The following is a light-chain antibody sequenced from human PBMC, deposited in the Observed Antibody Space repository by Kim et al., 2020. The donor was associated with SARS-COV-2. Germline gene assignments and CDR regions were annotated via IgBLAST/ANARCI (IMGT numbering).Light chain of an antibody. CDR1: QRVSSA. CDR3: QQRSNWPRT. V-gene: IGKV3-11*01. J-gene: IGKJ4*01. Sequence: STPGERATLSGRASQRVSSALAWYQQKPGQAPRLLLYDASNRATGIPARFSGSGSGTDFTLTISSLEPEDFAVYYCQQRSNWPRTFGGGTKVDIK. CDR2: DAS.